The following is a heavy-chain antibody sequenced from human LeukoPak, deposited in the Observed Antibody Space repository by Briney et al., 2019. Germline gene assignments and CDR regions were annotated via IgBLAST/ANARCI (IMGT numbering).Heavy chain of an antibody. CDR3: ARQNWKQGGFYYYGMDV. V-gene: IGHV3-48*04. D-gene: IGHD1-1*01. Sequence: GGSLRLSWTASGFTFSAYPMNWVRQAPGKGLEWGSHILSSTDTIYYADSVKGRFTISRDNAKNSLYLQMNSLRAEDTAVYYCARQNWKQGGFYYYGMDVWGQGTTVAVSS. CDR2: ILSSTDTI. J-gene: IGHJ6*02. CDR1: GFTFSAYP.